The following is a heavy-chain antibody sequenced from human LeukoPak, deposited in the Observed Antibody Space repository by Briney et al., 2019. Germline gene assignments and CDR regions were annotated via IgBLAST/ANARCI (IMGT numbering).Heavy chain of an antibody. V-gene: IGHV3-23*01. D-gene: IGHD1-14*01. Sequence: GGSLRLSCAASGFTVSSNYMSWVRQAPGKGLEWVSAISGSGGSTYYADSVKGRFTISRDNSKNTLYLQMNSLRAEDTAVYYCARWGIIGHDAFDVWGQGTVVTVSS. J-gene: IGHJ3*01. CDR1: GFTVSSNY. CDR2: ISGSGGST. CDR3: ARWGIIGHDAFDV.